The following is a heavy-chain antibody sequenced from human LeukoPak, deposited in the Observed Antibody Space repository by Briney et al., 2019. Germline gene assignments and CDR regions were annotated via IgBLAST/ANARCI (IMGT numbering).Heavy chain of an antibody. CDR2: INSDGTNT. J-gene: IGHJ5*02. CDR3: AKDKHIVVVPAAPMDP. V-gene: IGHV3-74*01. Sequence: GGSLRLSCAASEFTFSTYCMHWVRQAPGKGLVWVSRINSDGTNTDYADSVKGRFTISRDHSKNTLYLLMNSLRAEDTAVYYCAKDKHIVVVPAAPMDPWGQGTLVTVSS. CDR1: EFTFSTYC. D-gene: IGHD2-2*01.